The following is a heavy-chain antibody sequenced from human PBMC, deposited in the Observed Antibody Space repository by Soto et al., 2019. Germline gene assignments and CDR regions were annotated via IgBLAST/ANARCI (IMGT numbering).Heavy chain of an antibody. J-gene: IGHJ4*02. CDR3: ARVPAYYDFWSGYYLLDYFDY. CDR2: INHSGST. Sequence: KPSETLSLTCAVYGGSFSGYYWSWIRQPPGKGLEWIGEINHSGSTNYNPSLKSRVTISVDTSKNQFSLKLSSVTAADTAVYYCARVPAYYDFWSGYYLLDYFDYWGQGTLVTVSS. D-gene: IGHD3-3*01. CDR1: GGSFSGYY. V-gene: IGHV4-34*01.